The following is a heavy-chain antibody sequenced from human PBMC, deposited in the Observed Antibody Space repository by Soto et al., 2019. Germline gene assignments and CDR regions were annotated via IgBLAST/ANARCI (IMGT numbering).Heavy chain of an antibody. D-gene: IGHD2-21*02. CDR3: AHGSCRSVDCYPNPYLDY. CDR1: GFSLSTTAEG. Sequence: QITLKESGPTLVKPTQTLTLTCTFSGFSLSTTAEGVGWIRQPPGKALEWLALIYWDDDERYSPSLKSRLTITKDTSKNQVVLTMTNVDPVDTATYYCAHGSCRSVDCYPNPYLDYWCQGILVTVSS. V-gene: IGHV2-5*02. CDR2: IYWDDDE. J-gene: IGHJ4*02.